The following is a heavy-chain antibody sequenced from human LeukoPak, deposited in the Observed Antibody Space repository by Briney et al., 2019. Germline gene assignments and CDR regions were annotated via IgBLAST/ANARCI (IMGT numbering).Heavy chain of an antibody. CDR3: ARGAAARAPFDY. CDR1: GGSISSGGYY. V-gene: IGHV4-31*03. CDR2: IYYSGST. D-gene: IGHD2-2*01. J-gene: IGHJ4*02. Sequence: SETLSLTCTVSGGSISSGGYYWSWIRQHPGKGLEWIGYIYYSGSTYYNPSLKSRVTISVDTSKNQFSLKLSSVTAADTAVCYCARGAAARAPFDYWGQGTLVTVSS.